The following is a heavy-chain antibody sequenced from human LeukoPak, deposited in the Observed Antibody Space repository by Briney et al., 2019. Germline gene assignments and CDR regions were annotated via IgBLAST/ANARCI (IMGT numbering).Heavy chain of an antibody. V-gene: IGHV4-4*07. CDR3: ARRTNYYDSSGYYPFYFDY. D-gene: IGHD3-22*01. J-gene: IGHJ4*02. Sequence: SETVSLTCTVSGGSTSSYYWSWIRQPAGKGLEWIGRISTSGSTNYNPSLKSRVTISVDTSKNQFSLKLSSVTAADTAVYYCARRTNYYDSSGYYPFYFDYWDQGTVATVTS. CDR2: ISTSGST. CDR1: GGSTSSYY.